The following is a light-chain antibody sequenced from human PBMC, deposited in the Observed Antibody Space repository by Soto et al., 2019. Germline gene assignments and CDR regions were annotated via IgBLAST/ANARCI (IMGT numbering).Light chain of an antibody. J-gene: IGKJ5*01. CDR1: QSVSSSS. CDR3: QRYGSSHLIT. Sequence: EIVLTQSPGTLSLSPGERATLSCRASQSVSSSSLAWYQQRPGQATRLLIYGTSSRANGIPDRFSGSGSGTDFTLTISRLEPEDFAVYFCQRYGSSHLITFGQGTRLEIK. CDR2: GTS. V-gene: IGKV3-20*01.